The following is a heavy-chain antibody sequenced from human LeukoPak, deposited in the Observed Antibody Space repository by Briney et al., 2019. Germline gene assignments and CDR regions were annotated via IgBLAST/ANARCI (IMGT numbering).Heavy chain of an antibody. Sequence: GASVKVSCRGSGGTLSNTVITWVRQAPGQGLEWMGRIIPVLVSTNYAPQFHARVTITADKSTNTAYMDLSSLTSEDTAVYFCATGTGGYNEHWGQGTLVTVSS. CDR3: ATGTGGYNEH. V-gene: IGHV1-69*04. D-gene: IGHD5-24*01. CDR2: IIPVLVST. CDR1: GGTLSNTV. J-gene: IGHJ4*02.